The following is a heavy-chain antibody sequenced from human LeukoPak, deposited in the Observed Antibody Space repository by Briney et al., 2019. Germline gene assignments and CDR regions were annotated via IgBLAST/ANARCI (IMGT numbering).Heavy chain of an antibody. CDR1: GGSISSYY. CDR3: ARPNSYSRLNWFDP. CDR2: IYYSGST. Sequence: SETLSLTCTVSGGSISSYYWSWIRQPPGKGLEWIGYIYYSGSTNYKPSLKSRVTISVDTSKNQFSLELSSVTAADTAVYYCARPNSYSRLNWFDPWGQGTLVTVSS. D-gene: IGHD6-13*01. V-gene: IGHV4-59*12. J-gene: IGHJ5*02.